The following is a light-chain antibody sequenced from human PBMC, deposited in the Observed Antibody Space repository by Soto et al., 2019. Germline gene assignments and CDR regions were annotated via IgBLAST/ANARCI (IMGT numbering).Light chain of an antibody. CDR1: NSDVGAYDY. V-gene: IGLV2-14*03. CDR2: DVS. CDR3: SSYTSTSTLVI. J-gene: IGLJ2*01. Sequence: QSVLTQPASVSGSPGQSFTISCTGTNSDVGAYDYVSWCQQHPGKAPKLIIYDVSNRHSGVSNRFSGSKSGNTASLTISGLQAEDEADYYCSSYTSTSTLVIFGGGTKLTVL.